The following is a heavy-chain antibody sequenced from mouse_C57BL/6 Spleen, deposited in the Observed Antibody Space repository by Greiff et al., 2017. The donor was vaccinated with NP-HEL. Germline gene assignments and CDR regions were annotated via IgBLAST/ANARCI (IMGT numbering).Heavy chain of an antibody. CDR3: ASFYYGVWSPSWFAY. CDR2: IWTGGGT. J-gene: IGHJ3*01. V-gene: IGHV2-9-1*01. D-gene: IGHD2-13*01. Sequence: VMLVESGPGLVAPSQSLSITCTVSGFSLTSYAISWVRQPPGKGLEWLGVIWTGGGTNYNSALKSRLSISKDNSKSQVFLKMNSLQTDDTARYYCASFYYGVWSPSWFAYWGQGTLVTVSA. CDR1: GFSLTSYA.